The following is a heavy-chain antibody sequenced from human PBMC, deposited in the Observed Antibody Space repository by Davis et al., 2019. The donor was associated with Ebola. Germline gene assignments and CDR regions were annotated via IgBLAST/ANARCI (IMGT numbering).Heavy chain of an antibody. Sequence: SETLSLTCTVSGGSISSYCWSWIRQPPGKGLEWVGCMFYNGDTKYNPALESRVTISVDTSKNQFSLRLSSVTAADTAMYYCVKDDVTAGRFNYWGQGSLVTVSS. CDR3: VKDDVTAGRFNY. D-gene: IGHD1-20*01. V-gene: IGHV4-59*08. CDR1: GGSISSYC. J-gene: IGHJ4*02. CDR2: MFYNGDT.